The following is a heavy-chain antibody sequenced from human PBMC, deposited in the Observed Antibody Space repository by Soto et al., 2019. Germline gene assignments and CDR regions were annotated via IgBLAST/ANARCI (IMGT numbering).Heavy chain of an antibody. CDR1: GFTFRNFV. CDR2: IRGTGGET. D-gene: IGHD2-21*01. J-gene: IGHJ4*02. V-gene: IGHV3-23*01. CDR3: AQDRGWGVVSPSHNY. Sequence: EVQLLESGGGIVQPGGSLRVSCVASGFTFRNFVMSWVRQAPGKGLEWVSAIRGTGGETFYAVSVRGRVTISRDNSKNTLYLRMNSLRDEDTALYFCAQDRGWGVVSPSHNYWGQGTLVTVSS.